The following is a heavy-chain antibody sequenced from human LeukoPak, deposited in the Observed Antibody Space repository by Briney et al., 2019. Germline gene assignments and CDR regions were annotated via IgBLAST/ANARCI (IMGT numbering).Heavy chain of an antibody. J-gene: IGHJ4*02. CDR1: GFTFSSYA. V-gene: IGHV3-23*01. CDR3: ANFPPDNEWELPDFDY. Sequence: GGSSRLSCAASGFTFSSYAMSWVRQAPGKGLEWVSAISGSGGSTYYADSVKGRFTISRDNSKNTLYLQMNSLRAEDTAVYYCANFPPDNEWELPDFDYWGQGTLVTVSS. D-gene: IGHD1-26*01. CDR2: ISGSGGST.